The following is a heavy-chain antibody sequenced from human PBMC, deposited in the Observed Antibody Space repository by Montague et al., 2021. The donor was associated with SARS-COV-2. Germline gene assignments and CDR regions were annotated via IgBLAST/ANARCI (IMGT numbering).Heavy chain of an antibody. D-gene: IGHD6-13*01. CDR1: GPPLSTSGLC. CDR2: TDWVXYK. CDR3: ARIPNDSWYVSYFDY. J-gene: IGHJ4*02. Sequence: PALVKPTQTLTLTCTLSGPPLSTSGLCVGWIRQPPGKALEWLALTDWVXYKYYSPSLKTRPSISKDTSKNQVVLTMANMETVDTATYYCARIPNDSWYVSYFDYWGQGILVTVSS. V-gene: IGHV2-70*01.